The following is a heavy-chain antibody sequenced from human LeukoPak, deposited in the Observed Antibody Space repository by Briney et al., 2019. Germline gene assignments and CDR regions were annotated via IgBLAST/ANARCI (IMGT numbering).Heavy chain of an antibody. D-gene: IGHD2-2*01. CDR1: GGSFSGYY. CDR3: ARDYCSGSSCYYRHYYYYYMDV. Sequence: SETLSLTCAVYGGSFSGYYWSWIRQPPGKGLEWIGEIHHSGSTNYNPSLKSRVTMSVDTSKNQFFLNLSSVTAADTAVYYCARDYCSGSSCYYRHYYYYYMDVWDKGTTVTVSS. V-gene: IGHV4-34*01. J-gene: IGHJ6*03. CDR2: IHHSGST.